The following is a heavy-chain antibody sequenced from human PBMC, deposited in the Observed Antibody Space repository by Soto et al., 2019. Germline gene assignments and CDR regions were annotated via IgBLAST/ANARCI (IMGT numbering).Heavy chain of an antibody. CDR1: GFTFSSYT. D-gene: IGHD1-26*01. CDR3: ARDHPYSGRHTFDY. V-gene: IGHV3-48*04. Sequence: PGGSLRLSCAASGFTFSSYTMNWVRQAPGKGLEWVSYISSSSGTIYYADSVKGRFTISRDNAKNSLYLQMNSLRAEDTAVYYCARDHPYSGRHTFDYWGQGTLVTVSS. J-gene: IGHJ4*02. CDR2: ISSSSGTI.